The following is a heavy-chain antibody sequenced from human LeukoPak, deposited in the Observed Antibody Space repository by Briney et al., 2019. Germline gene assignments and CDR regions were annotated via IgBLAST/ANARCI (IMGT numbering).Heavy chain of an antibody. CDR3: AREGRSGSSWYLAN. CDR2: INTNTGNP. J-gene: IGHJ4*02. CDR1: GYTFTNYA. Sequence: ASVKVSCKASGYTFTNYAVNWVRQAPGQGLEWMGWINTNTGNPTYAQAFTGRFVFYLDTSVSTAYLQISSLKAEDTAVYYCAREGRSGSSWYLANWGQGVLVTGSS. D-gene: IGHD6-13*01. V-gene: IGHV7-4-1*02.